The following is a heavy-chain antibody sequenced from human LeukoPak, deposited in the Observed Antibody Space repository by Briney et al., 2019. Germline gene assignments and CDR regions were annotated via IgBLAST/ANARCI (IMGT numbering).Heavy chain of an antibody. CDR3: AGEGAAIFGAVGHYGMDV. Sequence: ASVKVSCKASGYTFTGYYMHWVRQAPGQGLEWMGWINPNSGGTNYAQKFQGRVTMTRDTSISTAYMELSRLRSDDTAVYYCAGEGAAIFGAVGHYGMDVWGQGTTVTVSS. J-gene: IGHJ6*02. CDR2: INPNSGGT. V-gene: IGHV1-2*02. CDR1: GYTFTGYY. D-gene: IGHD3-3*01.